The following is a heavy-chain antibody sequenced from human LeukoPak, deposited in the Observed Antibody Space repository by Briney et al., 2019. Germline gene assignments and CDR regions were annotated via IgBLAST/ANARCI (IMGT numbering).Heavy chain of an antibody. D-gene: IGHD2-8*02. CDR3: ARAPIVLVVYASGGRFDP. Sequence: SETLSLTCAVYGGSFSGYYWSWIRQPPGKGLEWIGEINHSGSTNYNPSLKSRVTISVDTSKNQFSLKLSSVTAADTAVYYCARAPIVLVVYASGGRFDPWGQGTLVTVPP. CDR2: INHSGST. CDR1: GGSFSGYY. V-gene: IGHV4-34*01. J-gene: IGHJ5*02.